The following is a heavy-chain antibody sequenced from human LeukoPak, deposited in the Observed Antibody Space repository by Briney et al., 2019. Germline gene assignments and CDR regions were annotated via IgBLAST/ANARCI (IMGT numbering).Heavy chain of an antibody. CDR3: AREPPLTTVVTAEDAFDI. J-gene: IGHJ3*02. CDR2: INPSGGST. CDR1: GYTFTSYY. D-gene: IGHD4-23*01. Sequence: ASVKVSCKASGYTFTSYYMHWVRQAPGQGLEWMGIINPSGGSTSYAQKFQGRVTMTRVTSTSTVYMELSRLRSEDTAVYYCAREPPLTTVVTAEDAFDIWGQGIMVTVSS. V-gene: IGHV1-46*01.